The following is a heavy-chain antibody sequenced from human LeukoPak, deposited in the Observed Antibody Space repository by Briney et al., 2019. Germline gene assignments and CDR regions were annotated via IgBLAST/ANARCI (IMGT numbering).Heavy chain of an antibody. D-gene: IGHD3-16*01. V-gene: IGHV3-66*01. CDR2: IYRGGGT. Sequence: PGGSLRLSCAASGFTVSTNYVSWVRQAPGKGLELVSVIYRGGGTAYADSVKDRFTISRDNSRNTVYLQMNSLRAEDTAVYYCARDVIYASEIYSYGDCLGQGTLVTVSS. J-gene: IGHJ4*02. CDR1: GFTVSTNY. CDR3: ARDVIYASEIYSYGDC.